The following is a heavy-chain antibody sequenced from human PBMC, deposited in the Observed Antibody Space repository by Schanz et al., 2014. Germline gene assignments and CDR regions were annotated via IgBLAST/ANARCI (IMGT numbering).Heavy chain of an antibody. CDR1: GGTFSSYT. V-gene: IGHV1-69*02. D-gene: IGHD2-2*02. CDR2: IIPILGIA. CDR3: AGTYCSSTSCYTGYYYMDV. Sequence: QVQLVQSEAEVKKPGSSVKVSCKASGGTFSSYTISWVRQAPGQGLEWMGRIIPILGIANYAQNFQGRVTIPADKSTSTAYMELTSLRSEDTAVYYCAGTYCSSTSCYTGYYYMDVWGKGTTVTVSS. J-gene: IGHJ6*03.